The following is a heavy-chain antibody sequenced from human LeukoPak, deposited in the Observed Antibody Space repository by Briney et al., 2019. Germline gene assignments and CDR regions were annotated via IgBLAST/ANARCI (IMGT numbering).Heavy chain of an antibody. CDR3: ARRRDLYSGSYYPFDY. Sequence: GESLKISCKVSGYSFNSYWIGWVRQMPGKGLKWMGIIYPGDSEARYSPSFQGQVTISADKSISTAYLQWSSLKASDTAMYYCARRRDLYSGSYYPFDYWGQGTLVTVSS. V-gene: IGHV5-51*01. CDR1: GYSFNSYW. J-gene: IGHJ4*02. CDR2: IYPGDSEA. D-gene: IGHD1-26*01.